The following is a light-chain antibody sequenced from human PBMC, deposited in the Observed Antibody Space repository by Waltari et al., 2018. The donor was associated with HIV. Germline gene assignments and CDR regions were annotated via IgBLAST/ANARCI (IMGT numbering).Light chain of an antibody. V-gene: IGLV4-69*01. CDR2: INDDGSH. J-gene: IGLJ2*01. Sequence: QLVLTQSPSASASLGASVKLTCTLSRGHSNYAIAWHRQRPEQGPRYLMKINDDGSHAKGDGIPDRFSGSSSGAERYLTISSLQSEDEADYYCQTWASGVVVFGGGTKLTVL. CDR3: QTWASGVVV. CDR1: RGHSNYA.